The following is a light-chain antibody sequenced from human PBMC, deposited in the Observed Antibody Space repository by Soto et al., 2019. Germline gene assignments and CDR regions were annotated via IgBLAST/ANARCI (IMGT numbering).Light chain of an antibody. J-gene: IGKJ2*01. V-gene: IGKV1-39*01. CDR2: AAS. CDR1: QSIRSY. Sequence: DIQMTQSPSSLSASVGDRVTITCRASQSIRSYLNWYQQKPGKAPKLLIYAASSLQSGVPSRCSGSGSGTDFTLTISSLQPEDFATYYCQQSYSSPLYTFGQGTKLEIK. CDR3: QQSYSSPLYT.